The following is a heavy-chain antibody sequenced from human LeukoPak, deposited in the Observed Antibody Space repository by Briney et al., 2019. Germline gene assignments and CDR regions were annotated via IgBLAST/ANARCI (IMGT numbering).Heavy chain of an antibody. CDR2: ISSNGGST. CDR3: VKGYCSSTSCYAFDY. Sequence: GGSLRLSCSASGFIFSSYAMHWVRQAPGKGLEYVSGISSNGGSTYYADSVKGRFTISRDNSKNTLYLQMSSLRGEDTAVYYCVKGYCSSTSCYAFDYWGQGTLVTVSS. CDR1: GFIFSSYA. D-gene: IGHD2-2*01. V-gene: IGHV3-64D*09. J-gene: IGHJ4*02.